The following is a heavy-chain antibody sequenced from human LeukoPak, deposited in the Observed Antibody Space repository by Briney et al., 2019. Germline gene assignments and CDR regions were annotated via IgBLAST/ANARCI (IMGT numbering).Heavy chain of an antibody. CDR1: GFAFSGSG. V-gene: IGHV3-30*02. Sequence: GGSLRLSCAASGFAFSGSGIHWVRQAPGKGLEWVAFIRNDGSHKDCGDLVKGRFTISRDNSKNTVYLQMNSLRPEDTAVYYCAKDPSYCSGGSCSPWNFFHYWGQGTLVIVSS. J-gene: IGHJ4*02. D-gene: IGHD2-15*01. CDR3: AKDPSYCSGGSCSPWNFFHY. CDR2: IRNDGSHK.